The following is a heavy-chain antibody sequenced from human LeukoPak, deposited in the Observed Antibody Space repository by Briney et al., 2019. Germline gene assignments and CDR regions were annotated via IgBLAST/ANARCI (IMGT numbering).Heavy chain of an antibody. V-gene: IGHV4-39*07. J-gene: IGHJ5*02. D-gene: IGHD6-19*01. CDR3: ASRIWPYNLYSSGWYQDSNWFDP. CDR1: GGSISSYY. CDR2: IYYSGST. Sequence: PSETLSLTCTVSGGSISSYYWGWLRQPPGKGLEGIGSIYYSGSTYYNPSLKSRVTISVDTSKNQFSLKLSSVTAADTAVYYCASRIWPYNLYSSGWYQDSNWFDPWGQGTLATVSS.